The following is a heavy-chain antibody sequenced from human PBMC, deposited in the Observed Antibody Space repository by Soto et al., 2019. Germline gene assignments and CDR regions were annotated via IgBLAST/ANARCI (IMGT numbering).Heavy chain of an antibody. CDR1: GGSVSSGSYY. D-gene: IGHD3-3*01. J-gene: IGHJ3*02. CDR3: ARAFTIFGVVIPFDI. Sequence: SETLSLTCTVSGGSVSSGSYYWSWIRQPPGKGLEWIGYIYYSGSTNYNPSLKSRGTISVDTSKNQFSLKLSSVTAADTAVYYCARAFTIFGVVIPFDIWGQGTMVTVSS. V-gene: IGHV4-61*01. CDR2: IYYSGST.